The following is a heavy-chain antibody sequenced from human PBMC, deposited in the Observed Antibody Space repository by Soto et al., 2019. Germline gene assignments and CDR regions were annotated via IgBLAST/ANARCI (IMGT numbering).Heavy chain of an antibody. D-gene: IGHD2-2*02. Sequence: PGESLKISCKGSGYSFTSYWIAWVRQMPGKGLECMGIIYPGDSDTRYSPSFQGQVTISVDKSISTAYLQWSSLKASDTAMYYCARQGFCSSTSCYTVDYWGQGTRVTVSS. J-gene: IGHJ4*02. CDR2: IYPGDSDT. CDR3: ARQGFCSSTSCYTVDY. V-gene: IGHV5-51*01. CDR1: GYSFTSYW.